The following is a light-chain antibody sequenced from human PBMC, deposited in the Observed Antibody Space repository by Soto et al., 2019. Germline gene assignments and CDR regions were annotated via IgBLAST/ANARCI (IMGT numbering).Light chain of an antibody. J-gene: IGLJ2*01. CDR3: SSYTTRSTVV. V-gene: IGLV2-14*01. CDR1: ISDVGGYNY. Sequence: QSALTQPASVSGSPGQSITISCTGTISDVGGYNYVSWFQQHPGKAPNLMIYDVYRRPSGVSYRFSGSKSGNTASLTISGLQAEDEADYYCSSYTTRSTVVFGGGTKLTVL. CDR2: DVY.